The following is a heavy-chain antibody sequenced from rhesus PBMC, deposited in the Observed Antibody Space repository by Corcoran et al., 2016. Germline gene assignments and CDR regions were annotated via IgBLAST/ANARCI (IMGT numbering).Heavy chain of an antibody. D-gene: IGHD6-25*01. CDR3: RGGSWEVDY. Sequence: EVQLVETGGGLVQPGGSLKLSCVASGFTFRSYGMSWVRQAPGKGLEWVSGINSDGGTTYYADSVKGRFTISRDKSKNTLSLQMNSLRPEDTAVYYCRGGSWEVDYWGQGVLVTVSS. J-gene: IGHJ4*01. CDR2: INSDGGTT. V-gene: IGHV3S5*01. CDR1: GFTFRSYG.